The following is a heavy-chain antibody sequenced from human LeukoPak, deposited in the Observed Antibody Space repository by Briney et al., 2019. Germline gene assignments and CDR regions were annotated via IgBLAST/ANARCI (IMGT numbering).Heavy chain of an antibody. CDR1: GGSISSSSYY. J-gene: IGHJ3*02. D-gene: IGHD1-26*01. CDR2: IHYSGST. Sequence: SETLSLTCSVYGGSISSSSYYWGWIRQPPGKGLEWIGSIHYSGSTYYNTSLKSRVTISVDTSKNQFSLKLGSVTAADTAVYYCASPSIVGATGRRNDAFDIWGQGTMVAVFS. V-gene: IGHV4-39*01. CDR3: ASPSIVGATGRRNDAFDI.